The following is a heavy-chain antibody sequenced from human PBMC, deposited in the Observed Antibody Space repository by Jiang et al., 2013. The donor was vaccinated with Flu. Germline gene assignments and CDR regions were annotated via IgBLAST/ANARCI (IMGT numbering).Heavy chain of an antibody. CDR1: GDSVSSNSVA. CDR3: ARALAGITISQ. V-gene: IGHV6-1*01. Sequence: QTLSLTCVISGDSVSSNSVAWNWIRRSPSRGLEWLGRTYYRSKWYNDYAVSVQSRITINPDTSKNQFSLQLNSVTPEDTAVYYCARALAGITISQWGQGTLVTVSS. D-gene: IGHD1-14*01. J-gene: IGHJ4*02. CDR2: TYYRSKWYN.